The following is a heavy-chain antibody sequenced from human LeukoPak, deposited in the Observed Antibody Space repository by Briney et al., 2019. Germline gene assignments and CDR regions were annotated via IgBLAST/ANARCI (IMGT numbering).Heavy chain of an antibody. CDR1: GFTFSSYI. CDR3: ASRLLWFGESWSYYGMDV. V-gene: IGHV3-48*01. Sequence: PGGSLRLSWAASGFTFSSYIRNWVRQPPGRGLGWVSYISSSSSTIYYANSVKGRFTISRDTAKTSMSLRMTSLRAEDTAVYYCASRLLWFGESWSYYGMDVWGQGTTVTVSS. J-gene: IGHJ6*02. D-gene: IGHD3-10*01. CDR2: ISSSSSTI.